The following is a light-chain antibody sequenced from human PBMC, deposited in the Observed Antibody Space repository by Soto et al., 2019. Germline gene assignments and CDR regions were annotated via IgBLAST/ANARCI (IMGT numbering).Light chain of an antibody. CDR1: QSVGSF. J-gene: IGKJ5*01. CDR3: QQRNSWPPTFT. CDR2: DTS. Sequence: ELVLTPSPATLSLSPGERATLSCRASQSVGSFLAWYQQKPGQAPRLLIYDTSIRATGIPARFSGSGSGTDFTLTISSLEPEDFAVYYCQQRNSWPPTFTFGQGTRLEIK. V-gene: IGKV3-11*01.